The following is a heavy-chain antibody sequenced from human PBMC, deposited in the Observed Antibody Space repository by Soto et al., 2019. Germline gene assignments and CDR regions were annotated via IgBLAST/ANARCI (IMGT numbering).Heavy chain of an antibody. J-gene: IGHJ5*02. CDR1: GGSISSGDYY. Sequence: PSETLSLTCTVSGGSISSGDYYWSWIRQPPGKGLEWIGYIYYSGSTYYNPSLKSRVTISVDTSKNQFSLKLSSVTAADTAVYYCASSYYYDSSGYYSNWFDPWGQGTPVTVSS. D-gene: IGHD3-22*01. V-gene: IGHV4-30-4*01. CDR2: IYYSGST. CDR3: ASSYYYDSSGYYSNWFDP.